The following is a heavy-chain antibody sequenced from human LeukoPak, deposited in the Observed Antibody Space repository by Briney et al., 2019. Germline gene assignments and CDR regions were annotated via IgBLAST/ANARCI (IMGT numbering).Heavy chain of an antibody. CDR3: AKDNGVGATTRPAYFDY. CDR1: GFTFDDYA. V-gene: IGHV3-43D*03. Sequence: GGSLRLSCAASGFTFDDYAMHWVRQAPGKGLEWVSLISWDGGSTYYADSVKGRFTISRDNSKNSLYLQMNSPRAEDTALYYCAKDNGVGATTRPAYFDYWGQGTLVTVSS. D-gene: IGHD1-26*01. J-gene: IGHJ4*02. CDR2: ISWDGGST.